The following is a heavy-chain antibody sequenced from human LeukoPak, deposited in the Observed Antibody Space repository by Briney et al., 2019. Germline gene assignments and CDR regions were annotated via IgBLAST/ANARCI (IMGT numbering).Heavy chain of an antibody. CDR1: GFTFSTYA. CDR2: TPYDGSNT. V-gene: IGHV3-30*04. J-gene: IGHJ4*02. Sequence: GGSLRLSCTASGFTFSTYAMHWVRQAPGKGLEWVAITPYDGSNTYYADSVKGRFTISRDYSKNTVYLQMNNLTAEDTAVYYCARGYCNSNICYGDHFEYWGQGTLVTVSS. D-gene: IGHD2-2*01. CDR3: ARGYCNSNICYGDHFEY.